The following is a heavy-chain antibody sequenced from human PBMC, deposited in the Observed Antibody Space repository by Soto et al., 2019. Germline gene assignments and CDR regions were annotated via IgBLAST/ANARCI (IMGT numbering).Heavy chain of an antibody. J-gene: IGHJ4*02. CDR3: ASGGARIAAVGIRGDFDY. D-gene: IGHD6-13*01. CDR2: INPSGGST. Sequence: ASVKVSCKASGYTFTSYYMHWVRQAPGQGLEWMGIINPSGGSTSYAQKFQGRVTMTRDTSTSTVYMELSSLRPEDTAVYYCASGGARIAAVGIRGDFDYWGQGTLVTVSS. CDR1: GYTFTSYY. V-gene: IGHV1-46*03.